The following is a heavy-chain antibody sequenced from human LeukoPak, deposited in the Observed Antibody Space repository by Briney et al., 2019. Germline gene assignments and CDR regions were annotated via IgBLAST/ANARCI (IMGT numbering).Heavy chain of an antibody. J-gene: IGHJ3*02. D-gene: IGHD3-10*01. CDR1: EFSVGSNY. CDR3: WGGDDAFDI. Sequence: GGSLRLSCAASEFSVGSNYMTWVRQAPGKGLEWVSLIYSGGSAYYADSVKGRFTISRDNSKNTLYLQMNSLRAEDTAVYYCWGGDDAFDIWGQGTMVTVSS. V-gene: IGHV3-66*01. CDR2: IYSGGSA.